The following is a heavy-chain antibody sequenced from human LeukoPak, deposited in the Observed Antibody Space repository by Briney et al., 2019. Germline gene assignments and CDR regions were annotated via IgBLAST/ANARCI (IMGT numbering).Heavy chain of an antibody. J-gene: IGHJ4*02. CDR1: GDSASSNSAA. V-gene: IGHV6-1*01. D-gene: IGHD6-13*01. Sequence: SQTLSLTCAISGDSASSNSAAWNWIRQSTSRGLEWLGRTYYRSKWYSDYGVSVRSRIIINPDTSKNQFSLQLTSVTPEDTAVYYCARYTSNWYLDYWGQGTLVTVSS. CDR3: ARYTSNWYLDY. CDR2: TYYRSKWYS.